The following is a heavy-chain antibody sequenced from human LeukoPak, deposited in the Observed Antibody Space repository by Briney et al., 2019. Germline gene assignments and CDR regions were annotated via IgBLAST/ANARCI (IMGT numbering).Heavy chain of an antibody. J-gene: IGHJ4*02. V-gene: IGHV4-61*02. CDR2: IYTSGST. D-gene: IGHD4-23*01. CDR1: GGSISSGSYY. Sequence: SQTLSLTCTVSGGSISSGSYYWGWIRQPAGKGLEWIGRIYTSGSTNYNPSLKSRFTISVDTSKNQFSLKLSSVTAADTAVYYCARERLYGGNSRFDYWGQGTLVTASS. CDR3: ARERLYGGNSRFDY.